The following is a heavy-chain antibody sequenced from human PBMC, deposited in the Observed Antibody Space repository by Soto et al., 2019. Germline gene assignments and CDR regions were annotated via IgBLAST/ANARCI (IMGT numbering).Heavy chain of an antibody. CDR1: GFTFSSYW. CDR2: IKQDGSEK. D-gene: IGHD4-17*01. V-gene: IGHV3-7*04. J-gene: IGHJ4*02. Sequence: GGSLRLSCAASGFTFSSYWMSWVRQAPGKGLEWVANIKQDGSEKYYVDSVKGRFTISRDNAKNSLYLQMNSLRAEDTAVYYCARGGRDYDEAFDYWGQGTLVTVSS. CDR3: ARGGRDYDEAFDY.